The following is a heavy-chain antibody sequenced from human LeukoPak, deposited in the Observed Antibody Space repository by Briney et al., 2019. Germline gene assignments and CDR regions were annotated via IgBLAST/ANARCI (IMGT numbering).Heavy chain of an antibody. CDR1: GYIFTGYY. CDR2: INPNSGGT. Sequence: ASVKVSCKASGYIFTGYYMHWVRQAPGQGVEWMGWINPNSGGTNYAQKFQGRVTMTRDTSISTAYMELSRLRSDDTAVYYCASLVGDSSSPKLRGNWFDPWGQGTLVTVSS. V-gene: IGHV1-2*02. CDR3: ASLVGDSSSPKLRGNWFDP. D-gene: IGHD6-13*01. J-gene: IGHJ5*02.